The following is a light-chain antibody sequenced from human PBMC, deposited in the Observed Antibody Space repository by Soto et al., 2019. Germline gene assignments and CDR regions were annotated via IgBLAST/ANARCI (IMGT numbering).Light chain of an antibody. CDR1: SGSIASSY. J-gene: IGLJ2*01. Sequence: NFMLTQPHSVSASPGKTVTISSTRSSGSIASSYVQWYQLRPGSFPTTVIYEDDQRTAGVPDRFSGSVDTSSNSASLTISGLETEDEADYFCQSYDTTLLVFGGGTKLTVL. V-gene: IGLV6-57*01. CDR3: QSYDTTLLV. CDR2: EDD.